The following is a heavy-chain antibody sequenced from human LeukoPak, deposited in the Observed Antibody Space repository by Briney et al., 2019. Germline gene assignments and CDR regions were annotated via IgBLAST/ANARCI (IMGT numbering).Heavy chain of an antibody. V-gene: IGHV3-21*01. Sequence: GGSLRLSCAASGFTFSSYWMHWVRQAPGKVLEWVSSISSSSSYIYYADSVKGRFTLSRDNAKKSLHLQMNSLRAEDTAVYYCARAPHPYCSGGNCIYFDYWGQGTLVTVSS. J-gene: IGHJ4*02. CDR1: GFTFSSYW. D-gene: IGHD2-15*01. CDR3: ARAPHPYCSGGNCIYFDY. CDR2: ISSSSSYI.